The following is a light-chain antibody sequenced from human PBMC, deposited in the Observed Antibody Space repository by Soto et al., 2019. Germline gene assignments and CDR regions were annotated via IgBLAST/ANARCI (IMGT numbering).Light chain of an antibody. CDR2: AAS. J-gene: IGKJ5*01. CDR3: QQLNCFPIP. V-gene: IGKV1-9*01. Sequence: IQLTKAPAFLSASEGDRVSITCRASQAISSYLAWYQQKPGRAPKLLIYAASTLQSGVPSRFSGSGSGTEFTLTITILQPEDFATYYCQQLNCFPIPFAQGTRLEIK. CDR1: QAISSY.